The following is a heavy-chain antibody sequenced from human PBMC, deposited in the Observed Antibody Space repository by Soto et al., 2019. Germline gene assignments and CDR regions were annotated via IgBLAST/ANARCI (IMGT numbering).Heavy chain of an antibody. Sequence: PGESLKISCKGSGYSFTSYWIGWVRQMPGKGLEWMGTIYPGDSDTRYSPSFQGQVTISADKSISTAYLQWSSLKASDTAMYYCASGGTKGEYCSSTSCYRNWFDPWGQGTLVTVSS. V-gene: IGHV5-51*01. CDR3: ASGGTKGEYCSSTSCYRNWFDP. J-gene: IGHJ5*02. CDR1: GYSFTSYW. D-gene: IGHD2-2*01. CDR2: IYPGDSDT.